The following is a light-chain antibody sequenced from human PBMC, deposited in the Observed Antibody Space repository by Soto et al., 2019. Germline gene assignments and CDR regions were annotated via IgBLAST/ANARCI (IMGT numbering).Light chain of an antibody. CDR3: QQSHSWPLT. J-gene: IGKJ2*01. CDR1: QSISTE. V-gene: IGKV3-15*01. CDR2: SAS. Sequence: EIEMTQSPATLSVSPGERATLSCRASQSISTELAWYQQKPGQPPRLLIYSASTRATGVPSRFTGSGSGSEFTLTISRLQSEDFAVYYCQQSHSWPLTFGQGTRLEI.